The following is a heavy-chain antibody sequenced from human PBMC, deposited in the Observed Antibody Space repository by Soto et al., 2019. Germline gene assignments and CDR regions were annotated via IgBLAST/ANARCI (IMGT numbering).Heavy chain of an antibody. Sequence: PSETLSLTCTVSGGSISSYYWSWIRQPPGKGLEWIGYIYYSGSTNYNPSLKSRVTISVDTSKNQFSLKLSSVTAADTAVYYCARGLTYYDFWSGLSYYGMDVWGQGTTVTVAS. D-gene: IGHD3-3*01. J-gene: IGHJ6*02. CDR2: IYYSGST. V-gene: IGHV4-59*01. CDR1: GGSISSYY. CDR3: ARGLTYYDFWSGLSYYGMDV.